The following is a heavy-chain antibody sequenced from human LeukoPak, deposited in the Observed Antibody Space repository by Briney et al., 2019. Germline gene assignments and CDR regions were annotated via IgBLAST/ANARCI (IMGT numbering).Heavy chain of an antibody. J-gene: IGHJ6*03. Sequence: SETLSLTCTVSGGSISSYYWSWIRQPPGKGLEWIGYIYYSGSTNYNPSLKSRVTISVDTSKNQFSLKLSSVTAADTAVYYCARGGGIFTYYYYMDVWGRGTTVTISS. CDR1: GGSISSYY. CDR2: IYYSGST. V-gene: IGHV4-59*01. D-gene: IGHD2-15*01. CDR3: ARGGGIFTYYYYMDV.